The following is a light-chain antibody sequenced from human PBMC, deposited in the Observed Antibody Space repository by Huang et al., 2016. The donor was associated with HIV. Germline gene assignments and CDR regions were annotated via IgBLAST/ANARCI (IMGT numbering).Light chain of an antibody. CDR1: QSVSNN. J-gene: IGKJ1*01. Sequence: EIVMTQSPAILSVSPGERATLSCRASQSVSNNLAWYQQKPGQAPRLGIYGVSTRATGIPARFSGSGSGTEFTLTISSLQSEDFAVYYCQQSNSWPPWTFGQGTKVEI. V-gene: IGKV3-15*01. CDR3: QQSNSWPPWT. CDR2: GVS.